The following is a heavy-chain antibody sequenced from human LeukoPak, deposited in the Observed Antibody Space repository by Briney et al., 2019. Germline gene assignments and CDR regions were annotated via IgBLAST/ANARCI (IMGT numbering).Heavy chain of an antibody. J-gene: IGHJ4*02. Sequence: SETLSLTCTVSGGSISSSSYYWGWIRQPPGKGLEWIGSIYYSGSTYYNPSLKSRVTISVDTSKNQFSLKLSSVTAADTAVYYCASMLLLWFGEFPVNFDYWGQGTLVTVSS. CDR3: ASMLLLWFGEFPVNFDY. CDR1: GGSISSSSYY. D-gene: IGHD3-10*01. V-gene: IGHV4-39*01. CDR2: IYYSGST.